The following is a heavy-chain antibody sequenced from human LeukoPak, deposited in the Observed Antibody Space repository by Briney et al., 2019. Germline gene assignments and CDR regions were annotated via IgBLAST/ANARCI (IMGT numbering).Heavy chain of an antibody. CDR3: ARRDSSGYYYGREDY. J-gene: IGHJ4*02. D-gene: IGHD3-22*01. V-gene: IGHV4-59*01. CDR2: IYYSGST. Sequence: SETLSLTCTVSGGSISSYYWSWIRQPPGKGLEWIGYIYYSGSTNYNPSLKSRVTISVDTSKNQFSLKLSSVTAADTAAYYCARRDSSGYYYGREDYWGQGTLVTVSS. CDR1: GGSISSYY.